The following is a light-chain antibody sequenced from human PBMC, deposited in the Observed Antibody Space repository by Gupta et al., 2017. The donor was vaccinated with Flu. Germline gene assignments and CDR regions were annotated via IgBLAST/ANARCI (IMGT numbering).Light chain of an antibody. V-gene: IGLV2-14*01. J-gene: IGLJ3*02. CDR2: EVT. CDR3: SSYTSISTWV. Sequence: QSALTQPAPVSGSPGQSLTISCTGTSSDIGGYNYVSWYKQHPGKAPTVIIYEVTNRPSGVSNRFSGSKSGKTASPTISVLQAEDEADYYCSSYTSISTWVFGGGTKLTVL. CDR1: SSDIGGYNY.